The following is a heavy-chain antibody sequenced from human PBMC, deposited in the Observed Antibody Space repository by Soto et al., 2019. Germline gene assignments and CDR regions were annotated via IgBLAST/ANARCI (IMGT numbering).Heavy chain of an antibody. CDR3: ARRYGYSFDY. D-gene: IGHD1-1*01. J-gene: IGHJ4*02. Sequence: QVQLQESGPGLVKPSETLSLTCTVSGGSISSYYWSWIRQPPGKGLEWIGYIYYSGSTNYNPSLKSPATISVDTPKNQFSLKLSSVTAADTAVYYCARRYGYSFDYWGQGTLVTVSS. CDR2: IYYSGST. CDR1: GGSISSYY. V-gene: IGHV4-59*08.